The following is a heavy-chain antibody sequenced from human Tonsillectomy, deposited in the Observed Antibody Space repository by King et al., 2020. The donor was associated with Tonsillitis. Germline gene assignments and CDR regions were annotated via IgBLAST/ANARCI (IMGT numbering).Heavy chain of an antibody. Sequence: VQLVESGGGLVKPGGSLRLSCSASGFTFSTYNMNWVRPAPGKGLEWVSSIITSSSFIYYADSLKGRFTISRDNAKNSRYLQMNSLRAEDTAVYYCARQDWAPGAFDIWGQGTMVTVSS. CDR3: ARQDWAPGAFDI. J-gene: IGHJ3*02. V-gene: IGHV3-21*01. D-gene: IGHD3-9*01. CDR2: IITSSSFI. CDR1: GFTFSTYN.